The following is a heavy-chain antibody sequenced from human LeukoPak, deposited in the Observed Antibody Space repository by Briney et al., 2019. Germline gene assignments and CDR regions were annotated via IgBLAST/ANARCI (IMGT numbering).Heavy chain of an antibody. Sequence: ASVKVSCKASGYTFTSYYMHWVRQAPGQGLEWMGIINPSGGSTSYAQKFQGRVTMTRDTSTSTVYMELSSLRSEDTAVYYCARDVVAGTFDALLDPWGQGTLVTVSS. V-gene: IGHV1-46*01. D-gene: IGHD6-19*01. CDR3: ARDVVAGTFDALLDP. J-gene: IGHJ5*02. CDR2: INPSGGST. CDR1: GYTFTSYY.